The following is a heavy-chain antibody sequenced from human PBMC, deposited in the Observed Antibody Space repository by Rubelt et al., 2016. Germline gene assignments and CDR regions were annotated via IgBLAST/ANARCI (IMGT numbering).Heavy chain of an antibody. V-gene: IGHV3-23*01. Sequence: SRGGLVQPGGSLRVSCAASGFTFSRYAMNWVRQAPGKGLEWVAAISGSGGSTFYADSVKGRFTISRDNSKNTLYLQMNSLRAEDTAVYYCARDYRDGYFDYWGQGTLVTVSS. CDR1: GFTFSRYA. CDR3: ARDYRDGYFDY. D-gene: IGHD5-24*01. J-gene: IGHJ4*02. CDR2: ISGSGGST.